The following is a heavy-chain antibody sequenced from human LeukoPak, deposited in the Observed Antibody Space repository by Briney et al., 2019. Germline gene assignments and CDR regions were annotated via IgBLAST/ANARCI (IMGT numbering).Heavy chain of an antibody. D-gene: IGHD6-19*01. CDR2: IRYDGSNK. J-gene: IGHJ5*02. V-gene: IGHV3-30*02. Sequence: GGSLRLSCAASGFTFSSYGMHWVRQAPGKGLEWVAFIRYDGSNKYYADSVKGRFTISRDNSKKTLSLQMNTLRAEDTAVYYCARVQFQWFDPWGQGTQVTVSS. CDR1: GFTFSSYG. CDR3: ARVQFQWFDP.